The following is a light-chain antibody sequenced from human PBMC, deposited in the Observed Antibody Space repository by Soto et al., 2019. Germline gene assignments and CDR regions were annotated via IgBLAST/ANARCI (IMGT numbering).Light chain of an antibody. Sequence: DIQMTQSPSSLSVSGGDRVSITCRASQSISTHLSWYQQKPGKAPKLLIYAASSLQSWVPSRFTGSGSGTDFTLTISSLQPEDFATYYCQQSYTSWWTFGQGTKVDIK. CDR1: QSISTH. CDR3: QQSYTSWWT. V-gene: IGKV1-39*01. J-gene: IGKJ1*01. CDR2: AAS.